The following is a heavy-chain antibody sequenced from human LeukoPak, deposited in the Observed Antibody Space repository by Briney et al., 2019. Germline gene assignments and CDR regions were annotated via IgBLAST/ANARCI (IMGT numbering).Heavy chain of an antibody. V-gene: IGHV1-18*01. Sequence: ASVKVSCKSSGYTFTSYGISWVRQAPGQGLEGMGWISAHNDNTHYAQNFQGRVTMTTDTSTSTAYMELRSLRSDDTAVYYCARDQWERSFFEYWGQGTLVTVSS. CDR1: GYTFTSYG. CDR3: ARDQWERSFFEY. J-gene: IGHJ4*02. D-gene: IGHD1-1*01. CDR2: ISAHNDNT.